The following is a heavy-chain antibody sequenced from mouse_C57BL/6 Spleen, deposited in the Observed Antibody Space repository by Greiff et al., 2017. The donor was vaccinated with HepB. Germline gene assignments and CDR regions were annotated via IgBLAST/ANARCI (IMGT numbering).Heavy chain of an antibody. CDR2: INPYNGDT. CDR1: GYSFTGYF. CDR3: AVDSNPYYAMDY. D-gene: IGHD2-5*01. J-gene: IGHJ4*01. Sequence: VQLKQSGPELVKPGDSVKISCKASGYSFTGYFMNWVMQSHGKSLEWIGRINPYNGDTFYNQKFKGKATLTVDKSSSTAHMELRSLTSEDSAVYYCAVDSNPYYAMDYWGQGTSVTVSS. V-gene: IGHV1-20*01.